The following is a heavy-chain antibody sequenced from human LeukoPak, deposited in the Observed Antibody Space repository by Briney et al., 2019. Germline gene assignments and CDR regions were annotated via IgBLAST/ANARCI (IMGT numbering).Heavy chain of an antibody. CDR3: ARPSLWLSLSNAFDI. V-gene: IGHV1-69*01. Sequence: SVKVSCKASGGTFSSYAISWVRQAPGQGLEWMGGIIPIFGTANYAQKFQGRVTITADESTSTAYMELSSLRSEDTAVYYCARPSLWLSLSNAFDIWGQGTMVTVSS. CDR2: IIPIFGTA. CDR1: GGTFSSYA. D-gene: IGHD3-22*01. J-gene: IGHJ3*02.